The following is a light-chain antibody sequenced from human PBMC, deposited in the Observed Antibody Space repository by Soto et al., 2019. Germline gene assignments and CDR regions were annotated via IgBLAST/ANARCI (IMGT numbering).Light chain of an antibody. CDR3: QQYNNWPFT. Sequence: EIVMTQSPATLSVSPGERATLSCRASQSVSSNLAWYQQKPGQAPRLLIYGASTRATGIPARFSGSGSGTEFNLTISSLQSGDFAVYYWQQYNNWPFTFGPGTKVDIK. CDR1: QSVSSN. J-gene: IGKJ3*01. CDR2: GAS. V-gene: IGKV3-15*01.